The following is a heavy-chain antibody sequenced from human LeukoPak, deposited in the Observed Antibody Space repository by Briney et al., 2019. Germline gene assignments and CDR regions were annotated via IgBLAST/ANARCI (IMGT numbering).Heavy chain of an antibody. CDR3: ARDVYGDYFDY. D-gene: IGHD4-17*01. CDR1: GFTFSTYA. V-gene: IGHV3-23*01. J-gene: IGHJ4*02. CDR2: ISGRGDNT. Sequence: GGSLRLSCAASGFTFSTYAMTWVRQAPGKGLEWVSVISGRGDNTYYADSVKGRFTISRDNSKNTLYLQMNSLRAEDTAVYYCARDVYGDYFDYWGQGTLVTVSS.